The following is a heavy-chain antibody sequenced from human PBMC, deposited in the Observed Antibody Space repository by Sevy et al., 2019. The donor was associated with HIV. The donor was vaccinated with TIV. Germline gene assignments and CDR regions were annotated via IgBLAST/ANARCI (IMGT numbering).Heavy chain of an antibody. CDR2: ISSDGVST. Sequence: GGSLRLSCSGSGFSFSNSAMNWVRQTPGKGLKYVSAISSDGVSTYYTDSVTGRFTISSDNSKNTLYLQMSSLRVEDTAVYYCVKDPDYNFWRGDYGMDVWGQGTTVTVSS. V-gene: IGHV3-64D*06. D-gene: IGHD3-3*01. CDR1: GFSFSNSA. CDR3: VKDPDYNFWRGDYGMDV. J-gene: IGHJ6*02.